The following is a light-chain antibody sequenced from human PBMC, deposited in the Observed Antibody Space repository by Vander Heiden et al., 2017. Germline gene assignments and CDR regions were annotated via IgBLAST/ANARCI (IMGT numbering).Light chain of an antibody. J-gene: IGKJ4*01. CDR1: QSVSSSY. V-gene: IGKV3-20*01. Sequence: EIVLTQSPGTLSLSLGERATLSCRASQSVSSSYLAWYQKKPGQAPRLLIYGASSRATGIPDRFSGSGSGTDFTLTISRLEPEDFAVYYCQQYGSSLLTFGGGTKVEIK. CDR3: QQYGSSLLT. CDR2: GAS.